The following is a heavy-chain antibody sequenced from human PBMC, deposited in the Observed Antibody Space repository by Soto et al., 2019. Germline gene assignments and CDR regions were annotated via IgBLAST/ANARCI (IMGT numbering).Heavy chain of an antibody. Sequence: EVQLLESGGGLVQPGGSLRLSCAASGFTFSSYAMNLVRQAPGKGLEWVSTISGSGGSTYYAHTSTYYADSVKGRFTISRDNSKNTLYLQMNSLRAEDTAVYYCAKVGGTSHPPIPVDYWGQGTLVTVSS. D-gene: IGHD2-2*02. CDR2: ISGSGGSTYYAHTST. J-gene: IGHJ4*02. CDR3: AKVGGTSHPPIPVDY. CDR1: GFTFSSYA. V-gene: IGHV3-23*01.